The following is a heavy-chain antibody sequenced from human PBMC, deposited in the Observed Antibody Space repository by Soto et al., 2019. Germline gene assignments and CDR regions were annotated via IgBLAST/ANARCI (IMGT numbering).Heavy chain of an antibody. D-gene: IGHD6-13*01. J-gene: IGHJ5*02. CDR3: TRSRGAAAGIVDSGINWFDP. Sequence: ASVKVSCKASGYMFTGYYIHWVRQAPGQGLEWMGWINPDSGDTNYAQRFQGRVTMTRDTSISTAYMELSRLRSDDTAVFYCTRSRGAAAGIVDSGINWFDPWGQGTLVTVSS. V-gene: IGHV1-2*02. CDR1: GYMFTGYY. CDR2: INPDSGDT.